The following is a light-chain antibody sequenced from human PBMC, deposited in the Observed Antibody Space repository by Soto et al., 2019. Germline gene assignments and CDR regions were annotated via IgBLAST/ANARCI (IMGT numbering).Light chain of an antibody. J-gene: IGKJ3*01. CDR1: QSVSSF. CDR2: DAS. V-gene: IGKV3-11*01. CDR3: QQRSSWPLT. Sequence: EIVLTQSPATLSLSPGEIATLSCRASQSVSSFLALYQQKPGQAPRLLIYDASNRATGIPARFSGSGSGTDFTLTISTLEPEDLAVYYCQQRSSWPLTFGPGTKVDIK.